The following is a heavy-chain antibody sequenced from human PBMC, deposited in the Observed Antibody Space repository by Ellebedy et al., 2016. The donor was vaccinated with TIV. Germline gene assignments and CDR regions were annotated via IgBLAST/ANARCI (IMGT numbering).Heavy chain of an antibody. CDR2: INQAGSDK. J-gene: IGHJ3*02. Sequence: GESLKISCAASRFSFSSYWMSWVRQPPGKGLEWMANINQAGSDKYYVDSVKGRFTISRDNAKNSLYLQMNSLRAEDTSVYYCATDGSYGDYRSPAHAFVIWGQGTTVTVSS. V-gene: IGHV3-7*01. D-gene: IGHD4-17*01. CDR1: RFSFSSYW. CDR3: ATDGSYGDYRSPAHAFVI.